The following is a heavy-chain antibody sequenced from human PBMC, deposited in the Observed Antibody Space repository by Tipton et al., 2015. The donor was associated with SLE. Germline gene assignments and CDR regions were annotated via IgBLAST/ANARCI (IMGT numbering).Heavy chain of an antibody. Sequence: LRLSCTVSGGSISSDYWSWIRQPPGKGLEWIGYIYSSGSTNYNPSLKSRVTISVDTSQNQFSLKLSSVTAADTAVYYCARHGNSGARYFDLWGRGTLVTVSS. CDR2: IYSSGST. CDR3: ARHGNSGARYFDL. D-gene: IGHD1-26*01. J-gene: IGHJ2*01. CDR1: GGSISSDY. V-gene: IGHV4-4*09.